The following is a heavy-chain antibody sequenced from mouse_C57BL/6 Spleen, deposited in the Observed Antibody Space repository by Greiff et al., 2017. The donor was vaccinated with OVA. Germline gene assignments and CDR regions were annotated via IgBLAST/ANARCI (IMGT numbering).Heavy chain of an antibody. J-gene: IGHJ1*03. V-gene: IGHV1-53*01. CDR2: INPSNGGT. CDR3: AREDYYGSSYDWYFDV. Sequence: QVQLQQPGAELVMPGASVKLSCKASGYTFTSYWMHWVKQRPGQGLEWIGNINPSNGGTNYNEKFKSKATLTVDKSSSTAYMQLSSLTSEDSAVYYCAREDYYGSSYDWYFDVWGTGTTVTVSS. CDR1: GYTFTSYW. D-gene: IGHD1-1*01.